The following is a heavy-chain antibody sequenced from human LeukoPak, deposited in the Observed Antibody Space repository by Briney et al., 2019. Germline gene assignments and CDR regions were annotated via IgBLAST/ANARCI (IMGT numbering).Heavy chain of an antibody. Sequence: PSETLSLTCTVSDDSLMSYYWNWIRPPPGKGLEWIGYSHYSGDNSYNPSLNNRVTMSVDTSKRQFSLRVTSVTAADTAGDFCARWTDCPGRAFDLWGQGTMVTVSS. CDR3: ARWTDCPGRAFDL. CDR1: DDSLMSYY. D-gene: IGHD1-26*01. J-gene: IGHJ3*01. V-gene: IGHV4-59*01. CDR2: SHYSGDN.